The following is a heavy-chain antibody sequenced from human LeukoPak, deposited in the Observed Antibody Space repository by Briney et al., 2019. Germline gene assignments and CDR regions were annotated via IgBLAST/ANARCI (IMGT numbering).Heavy chain of an antibody. V-gene: IGHV3-30*02. CDR2: IRYDGSKK. J-gene: IGHJ4*02. CDR1: EFTFSNFG. CDR3: AKDGDCSGGTCTSGPFDY. D-gene: IGHD2-15*01. Sequence: PGGSLRLSCAASEFTFSNFGMHWVRQAPGKGLEWAAFIRYDGSKKVYADSVKGRFAISRDNSKNTLYLQMNSLRGEDTSVYYCAKDGDCSGGTCTSGPFDYWGQGTLVTVSS.